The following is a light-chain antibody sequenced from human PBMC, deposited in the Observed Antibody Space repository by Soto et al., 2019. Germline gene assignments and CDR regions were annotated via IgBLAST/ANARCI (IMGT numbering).Light chain of an antibody. CDR3: QQRSHWPHA. CDR2: DAS. J-gene: IGKJ1*01. CDR1: QSVSSF. V-gene: IGKV3-11*01. Sequence: EIVLTQSPATLSLSPGERATLSCRASQSVSSFLAWYQQKPGQAPRLLIYDASNRATGIPARFSGSGSGKDFNLTISSLEPEDFAVYYCQQRSHWPHAFGQGTKVEVK.